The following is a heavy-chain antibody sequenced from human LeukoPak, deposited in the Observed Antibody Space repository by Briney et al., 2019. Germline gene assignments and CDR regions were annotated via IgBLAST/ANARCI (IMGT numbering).Heavy chain of an antibody. CDR1: GGSISSGDYH. V-gene: IGHV4-30-4*08. D-gene: IGHD3-9*01. CDR2: IYYSGST. J-gene: IGHJ3*02. Sequence: SETLSLTCTVSGGSISSGDYHWSWIRQPPGKGLEWIGYIYYSGSTYYNPSLKSRVTISVDTSKNQFSLKLSSVTAADTAVYYCARDMNYYDILTGYYSHDAFDIWGQGTMVTVSS. CDR3: ARDMNYYDILTGYYSHDAFDI.